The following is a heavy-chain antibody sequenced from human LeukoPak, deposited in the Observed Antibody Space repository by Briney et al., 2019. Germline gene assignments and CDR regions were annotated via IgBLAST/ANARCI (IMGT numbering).Heavy chain of an antibody. Sequence: GGSLRLSCAASGFAFSSYWMSWVRQAPGKGLEWVANIKQDGSEKYYVDSVKGRFTISRDNAKNSLYLQMNSRRDEDTAVYYCARDKDSWDYGDFYDNWGQGTLVTVSS. D-gene: IGHD4-17*01. J-gene: IGHJ4*02. V-gene: IGHV3-7*01. CDR2: IKQDGSEK. CDR1: GFAFSSYW. CDR3: ARDKDSWDYGDFYDN.